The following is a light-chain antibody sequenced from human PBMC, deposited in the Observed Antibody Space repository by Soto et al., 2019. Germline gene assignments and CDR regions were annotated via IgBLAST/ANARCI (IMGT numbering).Light chain of an antibody. J-gene: IGKJ4*01. V-gene: IGKV2D-29*01. CDR1: QTLLHSNGKFC. CDR3: LQSLHFPLT. CDR2: EVS. Sequence: VMTQTPLSLSVTPGQSASISCRSSQTLLHSNGKFCLYWYLQKAGQAPQLLIYEVSKRFSGVPDRFSGSGAGTAFTLKISRVEAEDVGVYYCLQSLHFPLTFAGGTKVEIK.